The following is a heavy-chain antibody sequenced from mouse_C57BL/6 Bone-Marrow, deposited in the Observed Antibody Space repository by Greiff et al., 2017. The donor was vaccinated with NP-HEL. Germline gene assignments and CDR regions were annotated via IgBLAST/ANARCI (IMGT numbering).Heavy chain of an antibody. CDR2: ISDGGSYT. V-gene: IGHV5-4*01. CDR1: GFTFSSYA. Sequence: EVKLMESGGGLVKPGGSLKLSCAASGFTFSSYAMSWVRQTPEKRLEWVATISDGGSYTYYPDNVKGRFTISRDNAKNNLYLQMSHLKSEDTAMYYCAREGNGDYAMDYWGQGTSVTVSS. CDR3: AREGNGDYAMDY. J-gene: IGHJ4*01.